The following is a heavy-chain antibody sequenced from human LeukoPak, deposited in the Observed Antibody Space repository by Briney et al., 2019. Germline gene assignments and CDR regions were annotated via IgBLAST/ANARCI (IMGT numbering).Heavy chain of an antibody. V-gene: IGHV3-23*01. CDR2: ITGSGGST. Sequence: GESLRLSCAASGFTFSSYAMSWVRQAPGKGLEWVSTITGSGGSTYYADSVKGRFTISRDNSKNTLDLQMNSLRAEDTAVYCCAKYLRYLDYWGQGTLVTVSS. J-gene: IGHJ4*02. CDR3: AKYLRYLDY. D-gene: IGHD2-8*01. CDR1: GFTFSSYA.